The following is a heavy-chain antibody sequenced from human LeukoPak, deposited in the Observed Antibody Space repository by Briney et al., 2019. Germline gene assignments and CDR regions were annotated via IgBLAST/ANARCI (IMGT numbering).Heavy chain of an antibody. V-gene: IGHV3-30*18. D-gene: IGHD4-17*01. CDR1: GFTFSSYG. CDR2: ISYDGSNK. CDR3: AKDSVDDMTTPNANWFDP. J-gene: IGHJ5*02. Sequence: GGSLRLSCAASGFTFSSYGMHWVRQAPGKGLEWVAVISYDGSNKYYADSVKGRFTISRDNSKNTLYLQMSSLRAEDTAVYYCAKDSVDDMTTPNANWFDPWGQGTLVTVSS.